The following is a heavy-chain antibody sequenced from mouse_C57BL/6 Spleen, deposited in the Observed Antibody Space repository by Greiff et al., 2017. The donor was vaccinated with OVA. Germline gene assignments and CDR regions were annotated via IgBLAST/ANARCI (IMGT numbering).Heavy chain of an antibody. J-gene: IGHJ3*01. CDR2: IHPSDSDT. CDR3: AIDDYGSSYGGFAY. CDR1: GYTFTSYW. Sequence: QVQLKQPGAELVKPGASVKVSCKASGYTFTSYWMHWVKQRPGQGLEWIGRIHPSDSDTNYNQKFKGKATLTVDKSSSTAYMQLSSLTSEDSAVYYCAIDDYGSSYGGFAYWGQGTLVTVSA. V-gene: IGHV1-74*01. D-gene: IGHD1-1*01.